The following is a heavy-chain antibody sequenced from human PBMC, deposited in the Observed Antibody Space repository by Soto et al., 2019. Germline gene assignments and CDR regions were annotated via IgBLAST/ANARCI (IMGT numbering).Heavy chain of an antibody. V-gene: IGHV1-69*01. D-gene: IGHD2-15*01. CDR3: ARSQGGSSSLDIYYYYYYGMDV. J-gene: IGHJ6*02. CDR2: IIPIFGTA. CDR1: GGTFSSYA. Sequence: QVQLVQSGAEVKKPGSSVKVSCKAPGGTFSSYAISWVRQAPGQGLEWMGGIIPIFGTAKYAQKFQGRVTSTADESTSTGYMGRGSLRSEDTAVYYCARSQGGSSSLDIYYYYYYGMDVWGQGTTVTVSS.